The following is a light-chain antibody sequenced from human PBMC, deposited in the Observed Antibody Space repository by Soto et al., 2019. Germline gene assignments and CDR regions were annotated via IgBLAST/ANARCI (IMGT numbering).Light chain of an antibody. V-gene: IGKV3D-11*02. CDR2: DAS. CDR3: QQRRSWQVT. J-gene: IGKJ5*01. CDR1: HSINTY. Sequence: ETVLTQSPATLSLSPGEGATLSCRASHSINTYLAWYQQKPGQAPRLLIYDASKRATGIPARFSGSGSGTNFTLTISSLEPEDFAVYYCQQRRSWQVTFGQGTRLEIK.